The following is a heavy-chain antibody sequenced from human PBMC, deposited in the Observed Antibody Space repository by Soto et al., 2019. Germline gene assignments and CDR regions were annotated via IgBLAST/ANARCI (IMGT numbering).Heavy chain of an antibody. CDR3: ATNKGDFWSGLGAFDI. D-gene: IGHD3-3*01. CDR1: GYTLTELS. V-gene: IGHV1-24*01. Sequence: ASVKVSCKVSGYTLTELSMHWVRQAPGKGLEWMGGFDPEDGETIYAQKFQGRVTMTEETSTDTAYMELSSLRSEDTAVYYCATNKGDFWSGLGAFDIWGQGTMVTVSS. CDR2: FDPEDGET. J-gene: IGHJ3*02.